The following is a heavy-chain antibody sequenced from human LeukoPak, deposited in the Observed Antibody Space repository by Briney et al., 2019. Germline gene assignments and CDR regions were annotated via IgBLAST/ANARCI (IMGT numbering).Heavy chain of an antibody. CDR3: ARGGFTMIVVINI. Sequence: SETLSLTCTVSGGSISTYYWSWIRQPPGKGLEWIGYIYYTGSTNYNPSLKSRVTISVDTSKNQFSLKLSSVTAADTAVYYCARGGFTMIVVINIWGQGTMVTVSS. CDR2: IYYTGST. J-gene: IGHJ3*02. V-gene: IGHV4-59*01. D-gene: IGHD3-22*01. CDR1: GGSISTYY.